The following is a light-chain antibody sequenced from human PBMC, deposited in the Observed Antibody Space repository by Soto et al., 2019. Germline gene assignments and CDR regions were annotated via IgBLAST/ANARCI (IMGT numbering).Light chain of an antibody. J-gene: IGLJ3*02. CDR3: SSYTSSSTRV. V-gene: IGLV2-14*01. CDR2: DVS. Sequence: QSALTQPASVSGSPGQSITISFTGTSSDVGGYNYVSWYQQHPGKAPKLMIYDVSNRPSGVSNRFSGSQSGNTASLTISGLQAEEEADYYCSSYTSSSTRVFGGGTKLTVL. CDR1: SSDVGGYNY.